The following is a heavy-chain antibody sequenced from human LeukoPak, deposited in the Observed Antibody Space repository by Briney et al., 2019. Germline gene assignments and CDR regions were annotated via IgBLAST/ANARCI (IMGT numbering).Heavy chain of an antibody. J-gene: IGHJ4*02. Sequence: GGSLRLSCTTSGFTFRSYEMSWVRQAPGKGLEWVSYISDVGTTYYADSVKGRFTISRDNAKNSLFLQTNSLRAEDTAVYFCARENSGYDGGFDYWGQGTLVTVSS. CDR2: ISDVGTT. D-gene: IGHD5-12*01. CDR3: ARENSGYDGGFDY. V-gene: IGHV3-48*03. CDR1: GFTFRSYE.